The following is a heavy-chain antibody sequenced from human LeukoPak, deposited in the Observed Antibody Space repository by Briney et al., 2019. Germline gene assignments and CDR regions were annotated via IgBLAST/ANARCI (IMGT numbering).Heavy chain of an antibody. CDR2: IYNSGHT. V-gene: IGHV4-59*01. CDR3: ARAAVTTSRYFQH. J-gene: IGHJ1*01. Sequence: PSETLSLTCTVSGGSISNYYWSWIRQPPGKGLEWIGYIYNSGHTNYNPSLKSRVTISEDRSKNQLSLKLSSVTAADTAVYYCARAAVTTSRYFQHWGQGTLVTVSS. D-gene: IGHD4-17*01. CDR1: GGSISNYY.